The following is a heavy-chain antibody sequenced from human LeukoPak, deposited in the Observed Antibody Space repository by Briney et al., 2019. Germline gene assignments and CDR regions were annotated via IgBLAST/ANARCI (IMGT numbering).Heavy chain of an antibody. Sequence: SETLSLTCTVSGGSISNRNYFWGWVRQPPGKGLEWVGSIYYTGLTYYNPSLKSRVTISIDTSNNQFSLKLNSVTAADTAVYYCGRPRPKYGAYENWGQGTLVTVSS. J-gene: IGHJ4*02. CDR3: GRPRPKYGAYEN. D-gene: IGHD4-17*01. CDR1: GGSISNRNYF. V-gene: IGHV4-39*01. CDR2: IYYTGLT.